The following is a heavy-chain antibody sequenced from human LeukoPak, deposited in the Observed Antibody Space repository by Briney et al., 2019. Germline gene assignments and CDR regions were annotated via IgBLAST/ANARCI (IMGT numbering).Heavy chain of an antibody. Sequence: PSETLSLTCTVSGYSISSGYYWGWIRQPPGKGLEWLGTIYHSGSTYYNPSLKSRVTVSVDTSKNQFSLKVSSVTAADTAVYYCARHYSNYVRVYDYWGQGTLVTVSS. J-gene: IGHJ4*02. V-gene: IGHV4-38-2*02. CDR2: IYHSGST. D-gene: IGHD4-11*01. CDR1: GYSISSGYY. CDR3: ARHYSNYVRVYDY.